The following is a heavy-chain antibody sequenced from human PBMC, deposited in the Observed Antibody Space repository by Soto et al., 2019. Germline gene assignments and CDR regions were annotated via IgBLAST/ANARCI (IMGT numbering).Heavy chain of an antibody. CDR1: GYSFTSYW. CDR3: ARRSLERNQNRDGFDY. Sequence: GESLKISCKGSGYSFTSYWIGWVRQMPGKGLEWMGIIYPGDSDTRYSPSFQGQVTISADKSISTAYLQWSSLKASDTAMYYCARRSLERNQNRDGFDYWGQGTLVTVSS. CDR2: IYPGDSDT. V-gene: IGHV5-51*01. D-gene: IGHD1-1*01. J-gene: IGHJ4*02.